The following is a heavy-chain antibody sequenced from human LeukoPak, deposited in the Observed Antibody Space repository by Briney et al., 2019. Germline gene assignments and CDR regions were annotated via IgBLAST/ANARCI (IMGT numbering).Heavy chain of an antibody. V-gene: IGHV4-38-2*02. D-gene: IGHD2-2*01. J-gene: IGHJ5*02. CDR1: GYSISSGYY. Sequence: SENLSLTCTVSGYSISSGYYWGWIRQPPGKGLEWIGSIYHSGSTYYNPSLKSRVTISVDTSKNQFSLKLSSVTAADTAVYYCARDDIVVVPNWFDPWGQGTLVTVSS. CDR2: IYHSGST. CDR3: ARDDIVVVPNWFDP.